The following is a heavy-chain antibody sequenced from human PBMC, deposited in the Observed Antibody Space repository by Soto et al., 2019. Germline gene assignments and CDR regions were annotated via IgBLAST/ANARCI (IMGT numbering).Heavy chain of an antibody. J-gene: IGHJ3*02. D-gene: IGHD1-1*01. Sequence: QVQLVQSGAEVKKPGASVKVSCKASGYTFTSYGISWVRQAPGQGLEWMGWISAYNGNTNYAQKLQGRVTMTTDTSTSTAYRELRSLRSDDTAVYYCARDRGAALLEHAFDIWGQGTMVTVSS. V-gene: IGHV1-18*01. CDR1: GYTFTSYG. CDR2: ISAYNGNT. CDR3: ARDRGAALLEHAFDI.